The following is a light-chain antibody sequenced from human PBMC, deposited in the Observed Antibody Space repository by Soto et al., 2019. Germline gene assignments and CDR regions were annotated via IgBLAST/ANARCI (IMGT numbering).Light chain of an antibody. J-gene: IGLJ2*01. Sequence: QSALTQPASVSGSPGQSITISCTGTSGDIGIYNYVSWYQHHADKAPKLIIYVVTNRPSGISHRFSGSKSGNTASLTISGLQADDEADYYCSSYTTTTTLVFGGGTKLTVL. CDR3: SSYTTTTTLV. V-gene: IGLV2-14*01. CDR2: VVT. CDR1: SGDIGIYNY.